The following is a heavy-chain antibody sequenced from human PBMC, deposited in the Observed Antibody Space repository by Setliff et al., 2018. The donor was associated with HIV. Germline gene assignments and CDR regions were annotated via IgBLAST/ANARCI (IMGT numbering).Heavy chain of an antibody. CDR2: ISIGSGGAI. J-gene: IGHJ4*02. Sequence: LSLTCAVYGGSFSFYYWSWVRQAPGRGLEWVSSISIGSGGAIEYADSVQGRFTISRDNAKNSLYLQRNSLRAEDTAIYYCAKKWGSRGIWGVFDYWGQGTLVTVSS. V-gene: IGHV3-11*01. CDR3: AKKWGSRGIWGVFDY. D-gene: IGHD3-16*01. CDR1: GGSFSFYY.